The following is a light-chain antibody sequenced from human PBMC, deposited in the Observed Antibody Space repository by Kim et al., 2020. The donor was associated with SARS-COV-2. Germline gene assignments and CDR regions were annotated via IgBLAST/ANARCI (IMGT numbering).Light chain of an antibody. CDR1: ISNIGSNV. V-gene: IGLV1-44*01. CDR3: AAWDDSLKGSV. Sequence: GQVVTCSCCGSISNIGSNVVNWYQQLPGTAPKLLMYSNDYRPSGVPDRFSGSKSGTSASLAISGLQSEDEADYYCAAWDDSLKGSVFGGGTQLTVL. CDR2: SND. J-gene: IGLJ3*02.